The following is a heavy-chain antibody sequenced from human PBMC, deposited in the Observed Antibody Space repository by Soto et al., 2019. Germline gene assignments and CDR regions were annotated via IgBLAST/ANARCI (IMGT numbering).Heavy chain of an antibody. V-gene: IGHV5-51*01. CDR1: GYSFTSYW. D-gene: IGHD3-10*01. CDR2: IYPGDSDT. CDR3: ARPRVPATGSYLGFDY. Sequence: PGESLKISCKGSGYSFTSYWIGWVRQMPGKGLEWMGIIYPGDSDTRYSPSFQGQVTISADKSSSPAYLQWSSLKASDTAMYYCARPRVPATGSYLGFDYWGQGTLVTVSS. J-gene: IGHJ4*02.